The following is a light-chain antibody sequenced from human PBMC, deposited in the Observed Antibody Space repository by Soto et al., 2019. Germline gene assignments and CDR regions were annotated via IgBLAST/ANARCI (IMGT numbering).Light chain of an antibody. Sequence: EVVLTQSPATLSLSPGERATLSCRASQSVRNFLAWYQQKPGQAPRLLVYDATNRAAGIPARFSGSGSGTDFSLTNSSLEPEDVAVYFCQQRTTWLSFGGGTKVEIK. CDR2: DAT. CDR1: QSVRNF. J-gene: IGKJ4*01. V-gene: IGKV3-11*01. CDR3: QQRTTWLS.